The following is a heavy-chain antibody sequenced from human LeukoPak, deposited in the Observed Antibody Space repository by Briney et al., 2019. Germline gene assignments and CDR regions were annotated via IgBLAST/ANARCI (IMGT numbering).Heavy chain of an antibody. J-gene: IGHJ4*02. CDR3: AKSDCGGDCHLLDY. CDR1: GFTFSSYA. D-gene: IGHD2-21*02. Sequence: PGGSLRLSCAASGFTFSSYAMSWVRQAPGKGLEWVSSITSSGGSIYYADSVKGRFTISRDNSKNTLYLQMNSLRAEDTAVYYCAKSDCGGDCHLLDYWGQGTLVTVSS. V-gene: IGHV3-23*01. CDR2: ITSSGGSI.